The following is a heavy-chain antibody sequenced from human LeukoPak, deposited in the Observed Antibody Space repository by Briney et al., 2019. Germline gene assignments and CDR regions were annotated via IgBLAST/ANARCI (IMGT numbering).Heavy chain of an antibody. J-gene: IGHJ6*04. D-gene: IGHD4-17*01. CDR1: GGSFSGYY. CDR2: INHSGST. CDR3: ARGRYGDHYGMDV. V-gene: IGHV4-34*01. Sequence: SETLSLTCAVYGGSFSGYYWSWIRQPPGKGLEWIGEINHSGSTNNNPSLKSRVTISVDTSKNQFSLKLSSVTAADTAVYYCARGRYGDHYGMDVWGKGTTVTVSS.